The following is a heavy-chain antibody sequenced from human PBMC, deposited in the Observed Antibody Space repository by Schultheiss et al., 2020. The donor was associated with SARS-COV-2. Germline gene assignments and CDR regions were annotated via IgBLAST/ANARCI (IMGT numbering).Heavy chain of an antibody. CDR3: ARGLVVVAAIEAFDI. CDR2: IYYSGST. Sequence: SETLSLTCTVSGGSISTYYWSWIRQPPGKGLEWIGYIYYSGSTNYNPSLKSRVTISVDTSKNQFSLKLSSVTAADTAVYYCARGLVVVAAIEAFDIWGQGTMVTVAS. V-gene: IGHV4-59*12. D-gene: IGHD2-15*01. J-gene: IGHJ3*02. CDR1: GGSISTYY.